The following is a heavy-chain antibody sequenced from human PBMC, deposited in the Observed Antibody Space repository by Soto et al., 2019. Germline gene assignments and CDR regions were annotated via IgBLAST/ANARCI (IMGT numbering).Heavy chain of an antibody. D-gene: IGHD5-12*01. CDR2: INPNSGGT. V-gene: IGHV1-2*02. CDR3: AREGDGYNTYYFDY. J-gene: IGHJ4*02. CDR1: GYTFTGYY. Sequence: ASVKVSCKASGYTFTGYYMHWVRQAPGQGLEWMGWINPNSGGTNYAQKFQGRVTITADESTSTAYMELSSLRSEDTAVYYCAREGDGYNTYYFDYWGQGTLVTVSS.